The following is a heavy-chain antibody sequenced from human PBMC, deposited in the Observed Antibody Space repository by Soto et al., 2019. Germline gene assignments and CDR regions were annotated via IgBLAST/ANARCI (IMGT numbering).Heavy chain of an antibody. CDR3: ARDQPGYSYGYGLGY. Sequence: LRLSCPASGFTLSSYIMNWVRRAPGKGMEWVSSISSSSSYIYYADSVKGRFTISRDNAKNSLYLQMNSLRAEDTAVYYCARDQPGYSYGYGLGYWGQGTLVTVSS. J-gene: IGHJ4*02. V-gene: IGHV3-21*01. D-gene: IGHD5-18*01. CDR2: ISSSSSYI. CDR1: GFTLSSYI.